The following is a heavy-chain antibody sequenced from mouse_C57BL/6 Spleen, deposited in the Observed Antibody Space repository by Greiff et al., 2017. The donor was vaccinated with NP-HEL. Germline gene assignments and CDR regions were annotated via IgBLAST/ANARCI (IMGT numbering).Heavy chain of an antibody. Sequence: QQSCKASGYTFTSYWMQWVKQRPGQGLEWIGEIDPSDSYTNYNQKFKGKATLTVDTSSSTAYMQLSSLTSEDSAVYYCARSEGYYDYFDYWGQGTTLTVSS. V-gene: IGHV1-50*01. J-gene: IGHJ2*01. CDR3: ARSEGYYDYFDY. CDR2: IDPSDSYT. CDR1: GYTFTSYW. D-gene: IGHD2-3*01.